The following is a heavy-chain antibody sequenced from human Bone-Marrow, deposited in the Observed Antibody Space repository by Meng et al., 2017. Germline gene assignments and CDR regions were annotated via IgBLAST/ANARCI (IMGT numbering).Heavy chain of an antibody. CDR3: ARDRSVEAAGTDVGY. D-gene: IGHD6-13*01. Sequence: ASVKVSCKASGYTFTGYYMHWVRQAPGQGLEWMGWINPNSGGTNYAQKFQGRVTMTSDTSISTAYMELSRLRSDDTAVYYCARDRSVEAAGTDVGYWGQGTLVTVSS. J-gene: IGHJ4*02. CDR1: GYTFTGYY. V-gene: IGHV1-2*02. CDR2: INPNSGGT.